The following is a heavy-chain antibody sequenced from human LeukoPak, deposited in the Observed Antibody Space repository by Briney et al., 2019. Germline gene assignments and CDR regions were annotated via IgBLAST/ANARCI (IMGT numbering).Heavy chain of an antibody. V-gene: IGHV3-21*01. CDR1: GFTFSSYS. CDR3: ARDRLIWFGPKMGRMDV. Sequence: GGSLRLSCAASGFTFSSYSMNWVRQAPGKGLEWVSSISSSSSYIYYADSVKGRFTISRDNAKNSLYLQMNSLRAEDTAVYYCARDRLIWFGPKMGRMDVWGQGTTVTVSS. D-gene: IGHD3-10*01. J-gene: IGHJ6*02. CDR2: ISSSSSYI.